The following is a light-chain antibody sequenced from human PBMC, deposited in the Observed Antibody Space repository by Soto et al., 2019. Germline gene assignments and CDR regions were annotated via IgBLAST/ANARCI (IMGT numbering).Light chain of an antibody. J-gene: IGKJ4*01. CDR3: QQRSNEPRFT. Sequence: EIVLTQSPATLSLSPGERATLSCRASQSVSSYLAWYQQKPGQAPRLLIYDASNRATGIPARFSGSGSGAAYSLPTSSLEPDDFAVFYCQQRSNEPRFTFGRGTKVEIK. CDR1: QSVSSY. CDR2: DAS. V-gene: IGKV3-11*01.